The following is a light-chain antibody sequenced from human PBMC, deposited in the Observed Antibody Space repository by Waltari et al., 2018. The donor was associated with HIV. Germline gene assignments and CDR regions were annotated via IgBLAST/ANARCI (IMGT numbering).Light chain of an antibody. J-gene: IGLJ3*02. V-gene: IGLV1-47*01. Sequence: QSVLTQPPSVSGAPGQRVTMSCSGSASNIASNYVYLYQQFPGAAPKLLIFRDDQRHSGVPDRFSGSKSGTSASLAISGLQADDEADYYCSAWDDNLSSLVLGGGTSLTVL. CDR1: ASNIASNY. CDR3: SAWDDNLSSLV. CDR2: RDD.